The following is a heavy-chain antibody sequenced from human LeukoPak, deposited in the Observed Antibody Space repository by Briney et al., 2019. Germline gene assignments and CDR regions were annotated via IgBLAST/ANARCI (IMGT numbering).Heavy chain of an antibody. D-gene: IGHD4-17*01. CDR2: ISSSSSYL. CDR1: GFTLSSYS. J-gene: IGHJ5*02. Sequence: GGSLRLSCAASGFTLSSYSMNWVRQAPGKGLEWVSSISSSSSYLYYADSVKGRFTISRDNAKNSLYLQMNSLRAEDTAVYYCARADSYGDSDWFDPWGQGTLVTVSS. V-gene: IGHV3-21*01. CDR3: ARADSYGDSDWFDP.